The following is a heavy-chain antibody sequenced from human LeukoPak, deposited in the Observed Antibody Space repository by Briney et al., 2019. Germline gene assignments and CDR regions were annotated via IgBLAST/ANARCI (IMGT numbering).Heavy chain of an antibody. CDR2: INPNSGDT. V-gene: IGHV1-2*06. CDR1: GYTFTGYY. Sequence: EASVKVSCKASGYTFTGYYVHWVRQAPGQGLEWMGRINPNSGDTNYAQKFQGRVTMTRDTSLSTAYMELSRLRSDDTAVYYCARDYCGGDCFPDYWGQGTLVTVSS. D-gene: IGHD2-21*02. CDR3: ARDYCGGDCFPDY. J-gene: IGHJ4*02.